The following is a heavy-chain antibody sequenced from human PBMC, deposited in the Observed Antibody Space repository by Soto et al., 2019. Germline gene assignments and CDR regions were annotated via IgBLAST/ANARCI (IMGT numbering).Heavy chain of an antibody. J-gene: IGHJ4*02. Sequence: SETLSLTCAVSGGSISSGGYSWSWIRQPPGKGLEWIGYIYHSGSTYYNPSLKSRVTISVDTSKNQFSLKLSSVTAADTAVYYCARVNYGDYAEALDYWGQGTLVTVSS. D-gene: IGHD4-17*01. CDR2: IYHSGST. CDR3: ARVNYGDYAEALDY. CDR1: GGSISSGGYS. V-gene: IGHV4-30-2*05.